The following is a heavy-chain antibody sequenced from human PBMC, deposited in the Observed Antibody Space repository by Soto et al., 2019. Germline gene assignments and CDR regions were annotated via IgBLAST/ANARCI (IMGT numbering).Heavy chain of an antibody. V-gene: IGHV3-23*01. CDR2: ISGSGGST. J-gene: IGHJ6*02. Sequence: GGSLRLSCAASGFTFSSYAMSWVRQAPGKGLEWVSAISGSGGSTYYADSVKGRFTISRDNSKNTLYLQMNSLRAEDTAVYYCANLSPGWRYYYYGMDVWGQGTTVTVSS. D-gene: IGHD6-19*01. CDR1: GFTFSSYA. CDR3: ANLSPGWRYYYYGMDV.